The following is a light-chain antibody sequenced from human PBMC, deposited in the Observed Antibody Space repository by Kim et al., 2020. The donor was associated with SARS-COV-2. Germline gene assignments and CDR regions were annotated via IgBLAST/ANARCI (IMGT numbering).Light chain of an antibody. V-gene: IGKV1-27*01. CDR2: AAS. CDR3: QKYNSALRT. J-gene: IGKJ1*01. Sequence: AYIGYRVTISCRASQAISNYLAWYQQKPGQVPRLLIYAASNLQSGVPSRFSGSGSGTDFTLTISSLQPEDVATYYCQKYNSALRTFGQGTKVDIK. CDR1: QAISNY.